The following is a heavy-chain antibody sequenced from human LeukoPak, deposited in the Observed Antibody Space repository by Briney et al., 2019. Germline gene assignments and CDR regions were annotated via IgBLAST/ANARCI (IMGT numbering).Heavy chain of an antibody. Sequence: PGGSLRLSCGASGFTFSSSVMSWVRQAPGKGLQWVSTISVSGENTYYADSVKGRFTISRDISKSTLYLQMNSLRDEDTAVYYCAKYGSGSYYNGLYWGQGTLVTVSS. CDR3: AKYGSGSYYNGLY. CDR1: GFTFSSSV. J-gene: IGHJ4*02. CDR2: ISVSGENT. V-gene: IGHV3-23*01. D-gene: IGHD3-10*01.